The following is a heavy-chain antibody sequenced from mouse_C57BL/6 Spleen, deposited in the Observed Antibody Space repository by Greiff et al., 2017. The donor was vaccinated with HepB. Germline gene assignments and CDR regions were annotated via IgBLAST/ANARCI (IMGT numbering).Heavy chain of an antibody. CDR1: GYTFTSYW. J-gene: IGHJ4*01. CDR2: IYPSDSET. V-gene: IGHV1-61*01. D-gene: IGHD1-1*01. CDR3: ARRPPVVATGYYAMDY. Sequence: QVQLQQPGAELVRPGSSVKLSCKASGYTFTSYWMDWVKQRPGQGLEWIGNIYPSDSETHYNQKFKDKATLTVDKSSSTAYMQLSSLTSEDSAVYYCARRPPVVATGYYAMDYWGQGTSVTVSS.